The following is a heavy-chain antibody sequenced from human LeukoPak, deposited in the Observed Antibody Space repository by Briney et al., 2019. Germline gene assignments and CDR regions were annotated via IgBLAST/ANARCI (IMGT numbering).Heavy chain of an antibody. D-gene: IGHD1-14*01. CDR3: AKERGKHHPFDY. CDR2: ISGSGDNT. J-gene: IGHJ4*02. V-gene: IGHV3-23*01. Sequence: GGSLRLSCAASGFTFSNYGMNWVRQGPGKGLEWVSAISGSGDNTYYADSVKGRFTISRDNSKNTLYLQMNSLRAEDTAVYYCAKERGKHHPFDYWGQGTLVTVSS. CDR1: GFTFSNYG.